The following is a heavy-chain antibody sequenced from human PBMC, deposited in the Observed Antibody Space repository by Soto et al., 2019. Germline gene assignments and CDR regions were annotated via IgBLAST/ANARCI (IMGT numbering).Heavy chain of an antibody. CDR1: GGSISSGGYY. J-gene: IGHJ6*02. Sequence: QVQLQESGPGLVKPSQTPSLTCSVSGGSISSGGYYWSWIRQPPGKVLEWIGHIYYSANTHYNPSLKGRVSISADTSKNQFSLNLSSVTAADTAVYYCARSGGNSYYYGTDVWGQGTTVTVSS. CDR3: ARSGGNSYYYGTDV. V-gene: IGHV4-31*02. D-gene: IGHD3-10*01. CDR2: IYYSANT.